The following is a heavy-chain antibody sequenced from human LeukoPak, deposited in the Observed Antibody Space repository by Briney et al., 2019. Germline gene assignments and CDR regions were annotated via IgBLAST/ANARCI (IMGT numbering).Heavy chain of an antibody. CDR1: GFTVSSNY. CDR2: IYSGGST. J-gene: IGHJ6*02. CDR3: ARDDNFYYGMDV. Sequence: GGSLTLSCAASGFTVSSNYMSWVRQAPGKGLEWVSIIYSGGSTYYADSVKGRFTISRDNSKNTMYLQMNSLRSEDRAVYYFARDDNFYYGMDVWGQGTTVTVSS. V-gene: IGHV3-66*01.